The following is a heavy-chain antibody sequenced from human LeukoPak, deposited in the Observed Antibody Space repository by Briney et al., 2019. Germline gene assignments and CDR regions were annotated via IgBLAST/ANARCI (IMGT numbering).Heavy chain of an antibody. D-gene: IGHD1/OR15-1a*01. CDR1: GFSFRDYT. CDR3: AKDSPSRTATTEVPVDY. CDR2: ISSSSSYI. J-gene: IGHJ4*02. Sequence: GGSLRLSCAASGFSFRDYTMNWVRQAPGKGLEWLASISSSSSYIYFANSVRGRFTISRDNAKNSLYLQMNSLRAGDTAVYYCAKDSPSRTATTEVPVDYWGQGTLVTVSS. V-gene: IGHV3-21*01.